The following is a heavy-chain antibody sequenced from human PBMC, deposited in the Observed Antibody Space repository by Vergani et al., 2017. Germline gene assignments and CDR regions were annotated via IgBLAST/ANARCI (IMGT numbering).Heavy chain of an antibody. CDR3: ARDGGDYNARGGQYYFDY. Sequence: VQLQESGPGLVKPSETLSLTCTVSGGPISSYYWSWIRQPAGKGLESIGRIYTIGSTNYKASLKSRVTMSVDTSQNQFSLKLSSVTAADTAVYSCARDGGDYNARGGQYYFDYWGQGTLVTVSS. D-gene: IGHD2-21*02. V-gene: IGHV4-4*07. CDR2: IYTIGST. CDR1: GGPISSYY. J-gene: IGHJ4*02.